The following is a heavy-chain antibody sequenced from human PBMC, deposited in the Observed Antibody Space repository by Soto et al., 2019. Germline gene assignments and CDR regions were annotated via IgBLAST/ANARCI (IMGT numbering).Heavy chain of an antibody. D-gene: IGHD3-9*01. CDR1: GGSISSSSYY. V-gene: IGHV4-39*07. CDR3: ARRTSYQDSTGYGWAYFHS. Sequence: TLSLTCTVAGGSISSSSYYWGWIRQPPGKGLEWIGSIYYSGSTYYNPSLKSRVTISVDTSKNQFSLKLTSVTAADTAVYYCARRTSYQDSTGYGWAYFHSWGQGTLVTVSS. CDR2: IYYSGST. J-gene: IGHJ1*01.